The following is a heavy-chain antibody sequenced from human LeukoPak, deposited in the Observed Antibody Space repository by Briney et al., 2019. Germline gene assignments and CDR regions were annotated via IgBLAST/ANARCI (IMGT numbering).Heavy chain of an antibody. CDR2: ISSGGGNT. J-gene: IGHJ5*02. CDR1: GFTFSSYA. D-gene: IGHD1-26*01. CDR3: ANRISGSSS. V-gene: IGHV3-23*01. Sequence: GGSLRLSCAASGFTFSSYAMSWIRQAPGKGLEWVSAISSGGGNTDYADSVEGRFTISRDNSKNTVFLQMNSLRVDDTGVYYCANRISGSSSWGQGTLVTVSS.